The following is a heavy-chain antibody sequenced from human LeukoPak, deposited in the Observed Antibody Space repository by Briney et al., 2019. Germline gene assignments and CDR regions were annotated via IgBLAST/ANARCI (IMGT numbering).Heavy chain of an antibody. J-gene: IGHJ4*02. CDR1: GGTFSSYA. CDR3: ARETTRRGYYDY. Sequence: SVKVSCKASGGTFSSYAISWVRQAPGQGLEWMGGIIPIFGTANYAQKFQGRVTIAADESTSTAYMELSSLRSEDTAVYYCARETTRRGYYDYWGQGTLVTVSS. D-gene: IGHD4-17*01. CDR2: IIPIFGTA. V-gene: IGHV1-69*13.